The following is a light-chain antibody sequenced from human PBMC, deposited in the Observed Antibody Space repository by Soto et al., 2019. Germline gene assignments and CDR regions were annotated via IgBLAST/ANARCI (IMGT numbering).Light chain of an antibody. J-gene: IGLJ1*01. CDR2: DVS. Sequence: QSALTQPASESGSPGQSITISCTGTSSDVGGYNYVSWYQQHPGKAPKFMIYDVSNRPSGVSNRFSGSKSGNTASLTISGLQAEDXADYYCCSYTTSNTRQIVFGTGTKVTVL. CDR1: SSDVGGYNY. V-gene: IGLV2-14*01. CDR3: CSYTTSNTRQIV.